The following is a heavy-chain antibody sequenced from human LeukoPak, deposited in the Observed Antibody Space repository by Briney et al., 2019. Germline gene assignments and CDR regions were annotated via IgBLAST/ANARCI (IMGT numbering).Heavy chain of an antibody. CDR2: IYYSGST. V-gene: IGHV4-59*11. J-gene: IGHJ3*02. CDR1: GGSIISHY. Sequence: PSETLSLTCTVSGGSIISHYWSWIRQPPGKGLEWIGYIYYSGSTNYNPSLKSRVTISVDTSKNQFSLKLSSVTAADTAVYYCASLVVVSYAFDIWGQGTMVTVSS. CDR3: ASLVVVSYAFDI. D-gene: IGHD3-22*01.